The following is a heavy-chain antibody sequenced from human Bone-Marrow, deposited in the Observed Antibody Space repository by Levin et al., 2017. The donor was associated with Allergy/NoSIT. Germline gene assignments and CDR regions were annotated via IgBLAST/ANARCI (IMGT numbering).Heavy chain of an antibody. D-gene: IGHD3-10*01. CDR1: GYTFTGYY. CDR2: INPNSGGT. Sequence: ASVKVSCKASGYTFTGYYMHWVRQAPGQGLEWMGWINPNSGGTNYAQKFKGRVTMTRDTSISTAYMELSRLRSDDTAVYYCARATYYYGSGSYYTAPYYYYGMDVWGQGTTVTVSS. J-gene: IGHJ6*02. V-gene: IGHV1-2*02. CDR3: ARATYYYGSGSYYTAPYYYYGMDV.